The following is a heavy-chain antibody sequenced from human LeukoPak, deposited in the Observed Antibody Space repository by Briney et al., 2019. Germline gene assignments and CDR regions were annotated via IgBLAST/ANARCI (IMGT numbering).Heavy chain of an antibody. D-gene: IGHD3-10*01. CDR1: GFTFSSYW. V-gene: IGHV3-74*01. Sequence: GGSLRLSCAASGFTFSSYWMHWVRQAPGKGLVWVSRINSDGSSTSYADSVKGRFTISRDNAKNSLYLQMNSLRAEDTALYYGAKDMALGSLLGRGANWFDPWGQGTLVTVSS. J-gene: IGHJ5*02. CDR3: AKDMALGSLLGRGANWFDP. CDR2: INSDGSST.